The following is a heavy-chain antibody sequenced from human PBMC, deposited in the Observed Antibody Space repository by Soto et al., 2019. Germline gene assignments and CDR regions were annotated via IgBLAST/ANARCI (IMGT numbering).Heavy chain of an antibody. Sequence: QVQLQQWGAGLLKPSETLSLTCAVYCGSFSGYYWSWIRQPPGKGLEWIGKINHSGSTNYNTSLQSRVTISVDTSKNQFSLELSSVTAADTAVYYCARGGPNGADYWGQGTLVTVSS. J-gene: IGHJ4*02. V-gene: IGHV4-34*01. CDR1: CGSFSGYY. CDR3: ARGGPNGADY. CDR2: INHSGST. D-gene: IGHD4-17*01.